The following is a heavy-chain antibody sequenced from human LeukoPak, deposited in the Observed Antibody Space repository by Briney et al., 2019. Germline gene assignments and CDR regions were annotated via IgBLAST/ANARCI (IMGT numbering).Heavy chain of an antibody. CDR3: ATAPYSYGYATLVY. CDR2: FDPEDGET. D-gene: IGHD5-18*01. J-gene: IGHJ4*02. Sequence: ASVKVSCKVSGYTLTKLSMHWVRQAPGKGLEWMGGFDPEDGETIYAQKFQGRVTMTEDTSTDTAYMELSSLRSEDTAVYYCATAPYSYGYATLVYWGQGTLVTVSS. CDR1: GYTLTKLS. V-gene: IGHV1-24*01.